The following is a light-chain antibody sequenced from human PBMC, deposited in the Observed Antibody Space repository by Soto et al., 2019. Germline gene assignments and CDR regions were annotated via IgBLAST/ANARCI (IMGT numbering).Light chain of an antibody. V-gene: IGKV3-15*01. Sequence: EIVMTQSPATLSVSPGERATLSCRASQSVSSNLAWYQQKGGQPPRLLIHGASTRATGIPARFSGSGSGTEFTLTISSLQSEDFAVYFCQQFNNWPQTFGQGTKVDIK. J-gene: IGKJ1*01. CDR3: QQFNNWPQT. CDR2: GAS. CDR1: QSVSSN.